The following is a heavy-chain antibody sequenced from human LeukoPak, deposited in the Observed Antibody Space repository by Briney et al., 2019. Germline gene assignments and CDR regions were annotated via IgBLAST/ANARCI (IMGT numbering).Heavy chain of an antibody. D-gene: IGHD4-23*01. CDR2: IYSGGST. Sequence: PGGSLRLSCAASGFTVSSNYMSWVRQAPGKGLEWVSVIYSGGSTYYAAPVKGGLTTSKDNSKNTLYLQMKSLRAEDTAVYYCAGVGVDGGFRHFDYWGQGTLVTVSS. CDR3: AGVGVDGGFRHFDY. J-gene: IGHJ4*02. V-gene: IGHV3-53*01. CDR1: GFTVSSNY.